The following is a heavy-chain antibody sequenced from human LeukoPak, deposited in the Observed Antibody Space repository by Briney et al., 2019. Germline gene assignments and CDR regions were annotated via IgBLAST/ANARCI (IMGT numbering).Heavy chain of an antibody. V-gene: IGHV1-69*05. CDR2: IIPIFGTT. J-gene: IGHJ4*02. Sequence: SVKVSCKASGGTFSSYAITWVRQAPGQGLEWMGGIIPIFGTTNYAQKFQGRVTITTDESTTTAYMELSSLRSEDTAVYYCARDSGVYYGAGSYYPFEYWGQGTLVTVSS. CDR3: ARDSGVYYGAGSYYPFEY. D-gene: IGHD3-10*01. CDR1: GGTFSSYA.